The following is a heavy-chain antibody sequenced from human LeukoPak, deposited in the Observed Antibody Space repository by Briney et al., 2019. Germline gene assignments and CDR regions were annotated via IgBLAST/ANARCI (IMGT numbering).Heavy chain of an antibody. J-gene: IGHJ4*02. D-gene: IGHD2-2*01. CDR1: GFTFSSYG. Sequence: PGGSLRLSCAASGFTFSSYGMHWVRQAPGKGLEWVAVISYDGSNKYYADSVKGRFTISRDNSKNTLYLQMNSLRAGDTTVYYCAKDEGPYCSSTSCYPDDYWGQGTLVTVSS. V-gene: IGHV3-30*18. CDR2: ISYDGSNK. CDR3: AKDEGPYCSSTSCYPDDY.